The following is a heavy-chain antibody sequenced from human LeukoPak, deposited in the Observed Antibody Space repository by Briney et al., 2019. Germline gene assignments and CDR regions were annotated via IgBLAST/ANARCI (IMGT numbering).Heavy chain of an antibody. Sequence: GGSLRLSCAASGFTFSSYEMNWVRQALGKGLEWVSYISSSGSTIYYADSVKGRFTISRDNSKNTLYLQMNSLRAEDTAVYYCAKTHCSGGSCYSYYFDYWGQGTLVTVSS. D-gene: IGHD2-15*01. CDR2: ISSSGSTI. CDR1: GFTFSSYE. J-gene: IGHJ4*02. V-gene: IGHV3-48*03. CDR3: AKTHCSGGSCYSYYFDY.